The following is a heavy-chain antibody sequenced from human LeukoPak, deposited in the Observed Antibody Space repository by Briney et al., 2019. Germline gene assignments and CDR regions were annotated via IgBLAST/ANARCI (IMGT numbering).Heavy chain of an antibody. CDR1: GFTFSSYS. V-gene: IGHV3-21*01. Sequence: PGGSLRLSCAASGFTFSSYSMNWVRQAPGKGLEWVPSISSSSSYIYYADSVKGRFTISRDNATNSLYLQMNSLRAEDTAVYYFARVFFGEELGGYYYYYYMDVWGKGTTVTVSS. CDR3: ARVFFGEELGGYYYYYYMDV. J-gene: IGHJ6*03. CDR2: ISSSSSYI. D-gene: IGHD7-27*01.